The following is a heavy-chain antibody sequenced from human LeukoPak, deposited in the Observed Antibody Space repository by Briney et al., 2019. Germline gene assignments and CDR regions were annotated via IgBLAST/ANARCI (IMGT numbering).Heavy chain of an antibody. CDR1: GFTFSSYA. CDR2: ISGGSGSST. V-gene: IGHV3-23*01. J-gene: IGHJ4*02. D-gene: IGHD6-19*01. Sequence: PGGSLRLSCAASGFTFSSYALSWVRQAPGKGLEWFSAISGGSGSSTYYADAVKGRFTISRDNSKTTLYREMNSLRADDTAVYYCAKGSSSGWPYFFDNWGQGTLVTVSS. CDR3: AKGSSSGWPYFFDN.